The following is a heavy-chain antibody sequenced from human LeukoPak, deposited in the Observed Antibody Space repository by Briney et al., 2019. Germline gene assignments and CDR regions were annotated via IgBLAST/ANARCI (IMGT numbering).Heavy chain of an antibody. V-gene: IGHV4-38-2*01. Sequence: PSETLSLTCAVSGYSITTSFYWGWIRPPPGKGLEWIGIIHHSGYTYYNPSLKSRVTMSLNTSKNQFSLHLSSVTAADTALYYCARASNSGYYYFDCWGQGTLVTVSS. CDR3: ARASNSGYYYFDC. D-gene: IGHD3-22*01. CDR2: IHHSGYT. J-gene: IGHJ4*02. CDR1: GYSITTSFY.